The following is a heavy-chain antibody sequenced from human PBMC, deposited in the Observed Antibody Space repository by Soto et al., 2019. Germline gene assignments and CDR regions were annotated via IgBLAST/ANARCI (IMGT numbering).Heavy chain of an antibody. V-gene: IGHV4-34*01. CDR1: GGSFSGYY. Sequence: SETLSLTCAVYGGSFSGYYWSWIRQPPGKGLEWIGEINHSGSTNYNPSLKSRVTISVDTSKNQFSLKLSSVTAADTAVYYCARDDFWHWGQGTLVTVSS. CDR3: ARDDFWH. CDR2: INHSGST. D-gene: IGHD3-3*01. J-gene: IGHJ4*02.